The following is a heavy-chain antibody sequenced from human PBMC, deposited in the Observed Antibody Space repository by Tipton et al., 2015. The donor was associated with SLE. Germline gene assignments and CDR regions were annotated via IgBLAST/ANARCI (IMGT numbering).Heavy chain of an antibody. Sequence: TLSLNCTVSGTSISGYYWNWIRHSPGRGLEWVGYISYSGNTNYNPSLKRRVTISVDTSKTHFSLNLSSVTAADTAVYYCARGGRGSDLRGSIYIGLWGQGTLVHDSS. CDR3: ARGGRGSDLRGSIYIGL. J-gene: IGHJ1*01. D-gene: IGHD3-16*01. V-gene: IGHV4-59*01. CDR2: ISYSGNT. CDR1: GTSISGYY.